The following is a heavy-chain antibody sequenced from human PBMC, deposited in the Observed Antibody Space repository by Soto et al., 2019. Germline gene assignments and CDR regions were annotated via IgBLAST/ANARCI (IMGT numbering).Heavy chain of an antibody. CDR2: INPNSGGT. Sequence: XSVKVSCTASGYPFTGYYMHWVRQAPGQGLEWMGWINPNSGGTNYAQKFQGWVTMTRDTSISTAYMELSRLRSDDTAVYYCARSPRAWEPARGLSAFDICGQRTMVTVSS. D-gene: IGHD1-26*01. V-gene: IGHV1-2*04. J-gene: IGHJ3*02. CDR1: GYPFTGYY. CDR3: ARSPRAWEPARGLSAFDI.